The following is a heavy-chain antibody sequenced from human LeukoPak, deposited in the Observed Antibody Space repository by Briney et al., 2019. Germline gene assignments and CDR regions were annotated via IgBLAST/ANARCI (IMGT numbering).Heavy chain of an antibody. CDR3: ARPYYYDSRIDP. V-gene: IGHV4-30-4*08. J-gene: IGHJ5*02. CDR1: GGSISSGDYY. CDR2: MYYSGST. D-gene: IGHD3-22*01. Sequence: SETLSLTCTVSGGSISSGDYYWSWIRQPPGKGLEWIAYMYYSGSTYYNPSLKSRVTMSADTSKNQLFLKLSSVTAADTAVYYCARPYYYDSRIDPWGQGILVTVSS.